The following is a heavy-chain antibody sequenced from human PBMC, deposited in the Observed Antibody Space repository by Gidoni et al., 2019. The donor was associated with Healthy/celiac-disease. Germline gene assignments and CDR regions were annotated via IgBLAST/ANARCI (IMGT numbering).Heavy chain of an antibody. V-gene: IGHV2-5*02. CDR3: AHRIAYWGSYRYTRGLGFDY. CDR1: GFSLSTSGVG. Sequence: QITLKESGPTLVKPTQTLTLTCTFSGFSLSTSGVGVGWIRQPPGKALEWLALIYWDDDKRYSPSLKSRLTITKDTSKNQVVLTMTNMDPVDTATYYCAHRIAYWGSYRYTRGLGFDYWGQGTLVTVSS. D-gene: IGHD3-16*02. J-gene: IGHJ4*02. CDR2: IYWDDDK.